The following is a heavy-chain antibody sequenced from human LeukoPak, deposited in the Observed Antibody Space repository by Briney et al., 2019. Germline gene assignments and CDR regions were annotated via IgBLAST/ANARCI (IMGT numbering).Heavy chain of an antibody. CDR3: ARSRPSSGWYGAEYFQH. V-gene: IGHV4-59*12. CDR2: IYYSGST. Sequence: SETLSLTCTVSGGSISSYYWSWIRQPPGKGLEWIGYIYYSGSTNYNPSLKSRVTISVDTSKNQFSLKLSSVTAADTAVYYCARSRPSSGWYGAEYFQHWGQGTLVTVSS. J-gene: IGHJ1*01. D-gene: IGHD6-19*01. CDR1: GGSISSYY.